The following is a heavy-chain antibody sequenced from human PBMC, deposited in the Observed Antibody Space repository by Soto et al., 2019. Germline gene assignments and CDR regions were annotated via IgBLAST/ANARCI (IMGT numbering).Heavy chain of an antibody. V-gene: IGHV1-69*05. CDR2: IIPLFGTT. J-gene: IGHJ6*02. Sequence: PGESLKISCKGSGYTFTSYWIGWVRQAPGQGLEWMGGIIPLFGTTDFAQRFQGRLTITTDESTTTAYMELSRLRSEDTATYYCAAELGFGKLSVVWGQGTTVTVSS. D-gene: IGHD3-10*01. CDR1: GYTFTSYW. CDR3: AAELGFGKLSVV.